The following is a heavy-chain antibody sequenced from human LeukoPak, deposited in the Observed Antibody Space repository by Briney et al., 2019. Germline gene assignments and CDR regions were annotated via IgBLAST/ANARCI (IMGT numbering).Heavy chain of an antibody. CDR3: ARASSSSGRHFDY. CDR1: GGSISSHY. J-gene: IGHJ4*02. Sequence: PSETLSLTCTVSGGSISSHYWTWIRQPPGKGLEWIGYIYYRGSTNYNPSLKSRVTMSVDTSTNQFSLKLSSVTASDTAVYYCARASSSSGRHFDYWGQGTLVTVSS. D-gene: IGHD6-6*01. V-gene: IGHV4-59*08. CDR2: IYYRGST.